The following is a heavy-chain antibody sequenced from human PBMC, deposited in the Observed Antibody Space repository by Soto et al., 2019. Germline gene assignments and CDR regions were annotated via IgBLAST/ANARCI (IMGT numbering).Heavy chain of an antibody. V-gene: IGHV3-33*01. CDR2: IWYDGSNK. D-gene: IGHD5-18*01. J-gene: IGHJ6*02. CDR1: GFTFSSYG. Sequence: QVQLVESGGGVVQPGRSLRLSCAASGFTFSSYGMHWVRQAPGEGLEWVAVIWYDGSNKYYADSVKGRFTISRDNSKNTLYLQMNSLRAEDTAVYYCARSVDTAMAYYYGMDVWGQGTTVTVSS. CDR3: ARSVDTAMAYYYGMDV.